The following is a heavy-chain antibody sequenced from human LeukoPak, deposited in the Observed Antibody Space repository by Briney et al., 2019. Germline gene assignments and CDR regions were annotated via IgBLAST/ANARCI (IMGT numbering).Heavy chain of an antibody. V-gene: IGHV3-7*03. CDR1: GFTFRNYW. D-gene: IGHD6-19*01. CDR3: VRNLAVAGTCFDS. Sequence: GGSLRLSCAASGFTFRNYWMSWFRQAPGTGLEWVANIKQDGSDRNYVTSVRGRFTISSDNAESSLFLQMNSLRAEDTAVYYCVRNLAVAGTCFDSWGQGTLVTVSS. J-gene: IGHJ4*02. CDR2: IKQDGSDR.